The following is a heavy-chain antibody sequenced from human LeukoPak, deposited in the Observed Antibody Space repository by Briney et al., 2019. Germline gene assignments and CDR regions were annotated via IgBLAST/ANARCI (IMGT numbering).Heavy chain of an antibody. V-gene: IGHV4-4*07. D-gene: IGHD6-13*01. CDR3: ARAPDIAAAGIGWFDP. J-gene: IGHJ5*02. CDR1: GGSISSYY. Sequence: PSETLSLTCTVSGGSISSYYWSWIRQPAGKGLEWIGRIYTSGSTNYNPSLKSRVTMSVDTSKNQFSLKLSSVTAADTAVYCCARAPDIAAAGIGWFDPWGQGTLVTVSS. CDR2: IYTSGST.